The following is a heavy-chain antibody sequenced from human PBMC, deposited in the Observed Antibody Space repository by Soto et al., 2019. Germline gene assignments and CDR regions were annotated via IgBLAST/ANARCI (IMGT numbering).Heavy chain of an antibody. V-gene: IGHV1-69*01. CDR2: IIPIFGTT. J-gene: IGHJ4*02. D-gene: IGHD3-3*01. CDR3: ARVLPDGWVEPGVVRGYLDT. CDR1: ADSFSSYG. Sequence: QVQLVQSGAEVKEPGSAVKVSCKAPADSFSSYGISWVRQAPGQGLEWMGGIIPIFGTTNYAGKFQGRVTIAADESPNTSDMELSSLRSEDTALYYCARVLPDGWVEPGVVRGYLDTWGRGTLVTVSS.